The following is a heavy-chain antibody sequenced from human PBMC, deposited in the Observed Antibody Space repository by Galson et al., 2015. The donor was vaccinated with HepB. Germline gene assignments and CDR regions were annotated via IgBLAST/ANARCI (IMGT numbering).Heavy chain of an antibody. CDR3: AKSTPFTIAAAGTVAYY. CDR2: ISGSGGST. V-gene: IGHV3-23*01. Sequence: SLRLSCAASGFTFSSYAMSWVRQAPGKGLEWVSAISGSGGSTYYADSVKGRFTISRDNSKNTLYLQMNSLRAEDTAVYYCAKSTPFTIAAAGTVAYYWGQGTLVTVSS. D-gene: IGHD6-13*01. CDR1: GFTFSSYA. J-gene: IGHJ4*02.